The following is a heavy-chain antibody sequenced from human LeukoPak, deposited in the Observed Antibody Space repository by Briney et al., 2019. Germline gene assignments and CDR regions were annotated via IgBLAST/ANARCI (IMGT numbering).Heavy chain of an antibody. D-gene: IGHD5-24*01. CDR3: VTQRQWLDDS. CDR2: VKSKSRAT. J-gene: IGHJ5*01. V-gene: IGHV3-15*01. Sequence: GGSLTLSCAASGSTFNKAWMNWVRQAPGKGLEWVGRVKSKSRATDYAAPVKGRFTISRDDSKDTVSLHMSNLKVEDTALYYCVTQRQWLDDSWGQGTLVTVSS. CDR1: GSTFNKAW.